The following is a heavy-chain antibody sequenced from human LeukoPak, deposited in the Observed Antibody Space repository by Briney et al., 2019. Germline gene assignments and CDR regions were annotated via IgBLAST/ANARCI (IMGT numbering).Heavy chain of an antibody. J-gene: IGHJ4*02. CDR2: IQYDGSNK. D-gene: IGHD5-18*01. V-gene: IGHV3-30*02. CDR3: AKDRRASYTAMVMDY. CDR1: GFTFSSYG. Sequence: GSLRLSCAASGFTFSSYGMHWVRQAPGKGLEGVAFIQYDGSNKYYTDSVKGRFTISRDNSKNTLYLQMNSLRAEDTAVYYCAKDRRASYTAMVMDYWGQGTLVTASS.